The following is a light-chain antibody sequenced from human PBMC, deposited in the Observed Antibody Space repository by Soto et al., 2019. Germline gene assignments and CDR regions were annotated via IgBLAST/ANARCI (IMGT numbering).Light chain of an antibody. Sequence: QSVLTQPASVSGSTGQSITISCTGTSSDIGSYKLVSWYQQHPGKVPKLMIYEVTKRPSGVSDRFSGSKSGNTASLTISGLQAEDEADYYCFSYAGNSIDVFGTGTKVTVL. CDR3: FSYAGNSIDV. CDR1: SSDIGSYKL. CDR2: EVT. V-gene: IGLV2-23*02. J-gene: IGLJ1*01.